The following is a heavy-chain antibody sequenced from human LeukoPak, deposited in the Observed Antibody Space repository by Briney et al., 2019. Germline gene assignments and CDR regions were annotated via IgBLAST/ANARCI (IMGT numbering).Heavy chain of an antibody. D-gene: IGHD3-16*01. V-gene: IGHV1-69*04. CDR2: IIPILGIA. Sequence: ASVKVSCKASGGTFSSYAISWVRQAPGQGLEWMGRIIPILGIANYAQKFQGRVTITADKSTSTAYMELSSLRSDDTAVYYCARDWGKGEFYFDYWGQGTLVTVS. CDR3: ARDWGKGEFYFDY. CDR1: GGTFSSYA. J-gene: IGHJ4*02.